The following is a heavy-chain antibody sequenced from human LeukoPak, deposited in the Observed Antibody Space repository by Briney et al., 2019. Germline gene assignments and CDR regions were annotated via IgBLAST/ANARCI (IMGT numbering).Heavy chain of an antibody. CDR2: INHSGST. J-gene: IGHJ6*02. CDR1: GGSFSGYY. Sequence: SETLSLTCAVYGGSFSGYYWSWIRQPPGKGLEWIGEINHSGSTNYNPSLKSRVTISVDTSKNQFSLKLSSVTAADTAVYYCAREPGYCYDEYYYYYGMDVWGQGTTVTVSS. CDR3: AREPGYCYDEYYYYYGMDV. D-gene: IGHD5-18*01. V-gene: IGHV4-34*01.